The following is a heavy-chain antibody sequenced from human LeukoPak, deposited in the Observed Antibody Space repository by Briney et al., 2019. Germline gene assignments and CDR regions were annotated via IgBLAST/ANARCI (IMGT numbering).Heavy chain of an antibody. Sequence: SVKVSCKASGGTFSIYAISWVRQAPGQGLEWMGGIIPIFGTANYAQKFQGRVTITADESTSTAYMELSSLRSEDTAVYYCATRGAIAAADDYWGQGTLVTVSS. CDR1: GGTFSIYA. CDR2: IIPIFGTA. V-gene: IGHV1-69*13. D-gene: IGHD6-13*01. CDR3: ATRGAIAAADDY. J-gene: IGHJ4*02.